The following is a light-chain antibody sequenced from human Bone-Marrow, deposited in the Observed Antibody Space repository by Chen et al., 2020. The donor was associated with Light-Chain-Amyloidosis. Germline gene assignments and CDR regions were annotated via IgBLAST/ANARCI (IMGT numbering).Light chain of an antibody. Sequence: SYDLTQPPSLSVSPGQTASITCSGDKLGDKYACWYQQKPGQSPVLVIYQDSERPAGIPERVAGSNSGNTDTLTIRGTQAMDEADYYGQGWDSSTEVFGGGTKLTVL. CDR1: KLGDKY. J-gene: IGLJ2*01. CDR3: QGWDSSTEV. V-gene: IGLV3-1*01. CDR2: QDS.